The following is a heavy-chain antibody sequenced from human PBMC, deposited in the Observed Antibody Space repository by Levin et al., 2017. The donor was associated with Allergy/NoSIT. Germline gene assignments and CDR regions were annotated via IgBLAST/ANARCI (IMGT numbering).Heavy chain of an antibody. CDR3: AKGGVFGVVIDYFDY. D-gene: IGHD3-3*01. Sequence: PGGSLRLSCAASGFTFSTYAMSWVRQAPEKGLEWVSAISGSGGATYYADSVKGHFIISRDNSKNTLYLQMNSLRAEDTAVYYCAKGGVFGVVIDYFDYWGQGTLVTVSP. CDR1: GFTFSTYA. J-gene: IGHJ4*02. CDR2: ISGSGGAT. V-gene: IGHV3-23*01.